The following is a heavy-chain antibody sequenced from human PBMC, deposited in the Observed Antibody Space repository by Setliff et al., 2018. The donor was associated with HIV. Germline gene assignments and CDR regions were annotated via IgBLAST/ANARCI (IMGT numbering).Heavy chain of an antibody. J-gene: IGHJ6*03. Sequence: PSETLSLTCTVSGGSIISYYWSWIRQPPGKGLEWIGRIFRAGNATYSPSLKSRATMSLDASQNQFSLKLKHVTAADTAVYYCARHRDPPGSSWIYYYSYMDVWGKGTTVTVSS. CDR3: ARHRDPPGSSWIYYYSYMDV. CDR1: GGSIISYY. CDR2: IFRAGNA. V-gene: IGHV4-59*08. D-gene: IGHD6-13*01.